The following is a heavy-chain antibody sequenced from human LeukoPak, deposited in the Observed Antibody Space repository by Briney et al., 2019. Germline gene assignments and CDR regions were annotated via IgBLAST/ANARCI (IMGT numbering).Heavy chain of an antibody. Sequence: GGSLRLSCAASGFPFSSYGMHWVRQAPGKGLEWVAVISHDGTNKYYADSVKGRFTISRDNSKNTLYLQMNSLRAEDTAVYYCAKVSPSANFDYWGQGTLVTVSS. V-gene: IGHV3-30*18. CDR1: GFPFSSYG. J-gene: IGHJ4*02. CDR3: AKVSPSANFDY. CDR2: ISHDGTNK.